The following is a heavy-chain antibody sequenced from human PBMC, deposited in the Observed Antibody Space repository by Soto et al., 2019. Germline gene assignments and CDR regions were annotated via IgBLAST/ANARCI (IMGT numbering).Heavy chain of an antibody. CDR3: ARRRPMVRGAKIDYYYYGMDV. D-gene: IGHD3-10*01. CDR2: ISYSGST. J-gene: IGHJ6*02. V-gene: IGHV4-39*01. CDR1: GASISSPSYY. Sequence: SDTLSLTYTVSGASISSPSYYWAWVSQSPAKGWEWIASISYSGSTYYNPTLKSRLIISVDTSKSQFSLKLSSVTAADTAVYYCARRRPMVRGAKIDYYYYGMDVWGQGTTVT.